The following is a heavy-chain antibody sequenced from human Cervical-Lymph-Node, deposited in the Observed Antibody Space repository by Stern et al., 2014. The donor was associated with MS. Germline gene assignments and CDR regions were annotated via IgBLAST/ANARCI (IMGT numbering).Heavy chain of an antibody. Sequence: DQLVQSGAEVKKPGESLKISCKGSGYTFTTHWIGWVRQMPGKGLEWMGVIYPGDSDTRYSPSVQGQVTISADRSINTAYLQWSSLKASDSAMYYCARRSGSSWDFDYWGQGTLVTVSS. D-gene: IGHD6-6*01. CDR2: IYPGDSDT. V-gene: IGHV5-51*03. CDR3: ARRSGSSWDFDY. CDR1: GYTFTTHW. J-gene: IGHJ4*02.